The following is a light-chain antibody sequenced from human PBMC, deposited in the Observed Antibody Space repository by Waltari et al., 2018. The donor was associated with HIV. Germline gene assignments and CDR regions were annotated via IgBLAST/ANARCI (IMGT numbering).Light chain of an antibody. CDR1: QDLSNH. Sequence: DIQMTQSQSSLSASVGDRVTITCQASQDLSNHLNWYQQKPVKAPKSLIYDVSNLEIGVPSMSSGSVSGKDFTFSFCSLQSGDNEAFDCDQYYNLLPTLGPGTKVDI. V-gene: IGKV1-33*01. J-gene: IGKJ3*01. CDR2: DVS. CDR3: DQYYNLLPT.